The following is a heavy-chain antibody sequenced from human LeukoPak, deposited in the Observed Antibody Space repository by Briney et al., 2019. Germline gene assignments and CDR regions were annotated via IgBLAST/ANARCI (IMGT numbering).Heavy chain of an antibody. V-gene: IGHV1-24*01. CDR2: FDPEDGET. CDR1: GYTLTELS. J-gene: IGHJ3*02. CDR3: ARVREMATISFGGAFDI. Sequence: RASVKVSCKVSGYTLTELSMHWVRQAPGKGLEWVGGFDPEDGETIYAQKFQGRVTMTEDTSTGTAYMELSSLRSEDTAVYYCARVREMATISFGGAFDIWGQGTMVTVSS. D-gene: IGHD5-24*01.